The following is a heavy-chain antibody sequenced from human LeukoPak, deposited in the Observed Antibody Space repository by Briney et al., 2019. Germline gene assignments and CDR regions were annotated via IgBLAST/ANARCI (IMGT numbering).Heavy chain of an antibody. CDR3: ARDWSYGDYAEQTIDY. V-gene: IGHV1-18*01. Sequence: ASVKVSCKASGYTFTSYGISWVRQAPGQGLEWMGWISAYNGNTNYAQKLQGRVTMTTDTSTSTAYMELRSLRSDDTAVYYCARDWSYGDYAEQTIDYWGHGTLVTVSS. J-gene: IGHJ4*01. CDR1: GYTFTSYG. CDR2: ISAYNGNT. D-gene: IGHD4-17*01.